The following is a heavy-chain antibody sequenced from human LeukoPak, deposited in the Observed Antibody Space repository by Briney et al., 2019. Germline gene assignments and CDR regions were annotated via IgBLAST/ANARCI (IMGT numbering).Heavy chain of an antibody. Sequence: GGSLRLSCAASGFSFSKYIMSWVRQAPGKGLEWVSGINWNGGSTGYADSVKGRFTISRDNAKNSLYLQMNSLRAEDTALYYCARTGIAAAGPFDYWGQGTLVTVSS. V-gene: IGHV3-20*04. CDR3: ARTGIAAAGPFDY. D-gene: IGHD6-13*01. J-gene: IGHJ4*02. CDR2: INWNGGST. CDR1: GFSFSKYI.